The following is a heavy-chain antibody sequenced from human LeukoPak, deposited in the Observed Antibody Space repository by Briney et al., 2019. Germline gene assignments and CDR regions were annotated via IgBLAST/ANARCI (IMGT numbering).Heavy chain of an antibody. D-gene: IGHD6-19*01. J-gene: IGHJ3*02. CDR3: AKDLPYSSGRHGGDAFDI. Sequence: GGSLRLSCAASGFTFDDYAMHWVRQAPGKGLEWVSLISWDGGSTYYADSVKGRFTISRDNSKNSLYLQMNSLRAEDTALYYCAKDLPYSSGRHGGDAFDIWGQGTMVTVSS. CDR2: ISWDGGST. V-gene: IGHV3-43D*03. CDR1: GFTFDDYA.